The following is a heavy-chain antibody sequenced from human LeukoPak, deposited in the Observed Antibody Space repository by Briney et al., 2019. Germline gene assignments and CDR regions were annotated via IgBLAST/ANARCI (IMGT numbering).Heavy chain of an antibody. CDR3: ARDRSYYGYFDS. Sequence: GGSLRLSCAASGFTFSSHWMHWVRQAPGKGLVWVSRINSDGSSTTYADSVKGRFTISRDNAKNTLYLQMNSLRAEDTAVYYCARDRSYYGYFDSWGQGTLVTVSS. D-gene: IGHD1-26*01. V-gene: IGHV3-74*01. CDR1: GFTFSSHW. CDR2: INSDGSST. J-gene: IGHJ4*02.